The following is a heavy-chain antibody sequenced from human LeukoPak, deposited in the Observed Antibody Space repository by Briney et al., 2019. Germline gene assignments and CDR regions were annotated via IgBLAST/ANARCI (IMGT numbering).Heavy chain of an antibody. D-gene: IGHD1-26*01. J-gene: IGHJ4*02. CDR3: ARAEVVGALGYFDY. CDR1: GYTFTGYY. V-gene: IGHV1-2*02. CDR2: ISPNGGGT. Sequence: ASVKVSCKASGYTFTGYYMHWVRQAPGQGLEWMGWISPNGGGTKYAQKFQGRVTMTRDKSINTAYMELSRLRSDDTAVYYCARAEVVGALGYFDYWGQGTLVTVSS.